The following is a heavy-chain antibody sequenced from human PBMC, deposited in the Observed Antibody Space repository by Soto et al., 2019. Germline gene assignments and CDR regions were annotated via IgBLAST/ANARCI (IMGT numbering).Heavy chain of an antibody. CDR1: GGSISGYY. Sequence: PSETLSLTCTVSGGSISGYYWSWIRQPPGKRLEWIGYIFYSGSTNYNPSLKSRVTISLDTSKNQFSLKLSSVTAADTAVYYCTRDGALATEENYYYSYMDVWGKGTTVTVSS. CDR3: TRDGALATEENYYYSYMDV. CDR2: IFYSGST. D-gene: IGHD5-12*01. J-gene: IGHJ6*03. V-gene: IGHV4-59*01.